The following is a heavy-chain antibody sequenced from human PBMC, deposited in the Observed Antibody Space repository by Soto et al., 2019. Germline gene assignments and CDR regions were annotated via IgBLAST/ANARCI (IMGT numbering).Heavy chain of an antibody. V-gene: IGHV3-33*01. J-gene: IGHJ6*02. CDR3: ASPLVAPVAGPYYYGMDV. CDR2: IWYDGNTK. CDR1: GFTFNSYG. D-gene: IGHD6-19*01. Sequence: QIQLVESGGGVVQPGRSLRLSCAASGFTFNSYGFNWVRQAPGKGLAWVAVIWYDGNTKYYADSVKGRFTISRDNLKNTLYLQMNSLTAEDTAVYYCASPLVAPVAGPYYYGMDVWGQGTTVTVSS.